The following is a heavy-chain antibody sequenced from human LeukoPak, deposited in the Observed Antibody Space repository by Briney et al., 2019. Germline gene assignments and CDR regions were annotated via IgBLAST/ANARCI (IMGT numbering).Heavy chain of an antibody. CDR3: ARVSSYCSSTSCTGDY. J-gene: IGHJ4*02. D-gene: IGHD2-2*01. CDR1: GFTFSSYS. CDR2: ISSSSSYI. V-gene: IGHV3-21*01. Sequence: GGSLRLSCAASGFTFSSYSLNWARQAPTKGLEGVSSISSSSSYIYYADSVKGRFTISRDNAKNSLYLQMNSLRAEDTAVYYCARVSSYCSSTSCTGDYWGQGTLVTVSS.